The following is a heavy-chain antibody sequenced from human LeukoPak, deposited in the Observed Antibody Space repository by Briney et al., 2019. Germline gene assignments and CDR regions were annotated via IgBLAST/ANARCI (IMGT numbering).Heavy chain of an antibody. Sequence: GGSLRLSCAAYGFTFSSYAMSWVRQAPGKGLEGVSAISGSGGSTYYADSVKGRFTIARDNSKNTLYLQMKSLRAEDTAVYYCAKVRKPIWFGEAPPDYWGQGTLVTVSS. J-gene: IGHJ4*02. V-gene: IGHV3-23*01. CDR1: GFTFSSYA. CDR3: AKVRKPIWFGEAPPDY. D-gene: IGHD3-10*01. CDR2: ISGSGGST.